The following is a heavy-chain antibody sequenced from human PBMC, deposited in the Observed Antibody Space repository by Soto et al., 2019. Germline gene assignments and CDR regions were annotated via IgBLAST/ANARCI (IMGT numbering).Heavy chain of an antibody. CDR2: ISAYNDNT. V-gene: IGHV1-18*01. Sequence: ASVKVSFKASGYTFTSYGISWVRQAPGQGLEWMGWISAYNDNTNYAQKIKGRVTMTTDTSTSTAFMELSSLRSDDTVVYFCAREELLRLYYYYGMDVWGQGTTVTVSS. CDR1: GYTFTSYG. J-gene: IGHJ6*02. CDR3: AREELLRLYYYYGMDV. D-gene: IGHD1-26*01.